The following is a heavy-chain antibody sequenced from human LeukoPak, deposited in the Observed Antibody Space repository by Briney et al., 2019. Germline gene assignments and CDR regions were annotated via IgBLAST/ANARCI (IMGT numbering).Heavy chain of an antibody. J-gene: IGHJ4*02. D-gene: IGHD3-10*01. CDR3: AKDYYGSGSYYI. V-gene: IGHV3-23*01. CDR2: ISGSGDNT. Sequence: GGSLRLSCAASGFTFSSFAMNWVRQAPGKGLEWVSGISGSGDNTYYADSVKGRFTISRDNSKNTLYLQMNSLRAEDTAVYYCAKDYYGSGSYYIWGQGTLVTVSS. CDR1: GFTFSSFA.